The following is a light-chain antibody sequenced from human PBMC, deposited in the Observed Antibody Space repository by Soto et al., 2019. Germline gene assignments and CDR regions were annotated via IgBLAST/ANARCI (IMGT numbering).Light chain of an antibody. Sequence: QSALTQPRSVSGSPGQSVTISCTGTSSDVGGYNYVTWYQQYPGKAPKVMIYDVKTRPSGVPDRFSGSKSGNTASLTISGLQAEDEADYYSCSYAGDYTFVFGPGTKLTVL. V-gene: IGLV2-11*01. CDR1: SSDVGGYNY. CDR2: DVK. CDR3: CSYAGDYTFV. J-gene: IGLJ1*01.